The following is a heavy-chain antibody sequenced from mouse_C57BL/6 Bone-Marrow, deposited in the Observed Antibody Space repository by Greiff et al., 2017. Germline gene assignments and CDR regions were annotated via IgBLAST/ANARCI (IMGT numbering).Heavy chain of an antibody. J-gene: IGHJ3*01. CDR2: IIPSSGYT. CDR3: ARSGELWLLFAY. D-gene: IGHD3-1*01. Sequence: VQLQQSGAELAKPGDSVKLSCKASGYTFTSYWMHWVKQRPGQGLEWMGYIIPSSGYTKYNQKFKDKATLTADKSSSTANMQLSSLTYEDSAVYSCARSGELWLLFAYWGQGTLVTVSA. CDR1: GYTFTSYW. V-gene: IGHV1-7*01.